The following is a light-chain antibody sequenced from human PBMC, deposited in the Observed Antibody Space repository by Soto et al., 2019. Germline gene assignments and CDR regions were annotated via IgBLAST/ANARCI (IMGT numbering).Light chain of an antibody. V-gene: IGLV2-14*01. CDR1: SSDVGAYNY. J-gene: IGLJ2*01. CDR3: TSWTTSTTMK. Sequence: QSALTQPASVSGSPGQSITISCTGTSSDVGAYNYVSWYQQHPGKAPKLMIYDVNIRPSGVSNRFSGSKSGNTASLTISGLQAEDEPDYYCTSWTTSTTMKFGGGTKLTVL. CDR2: DVN.